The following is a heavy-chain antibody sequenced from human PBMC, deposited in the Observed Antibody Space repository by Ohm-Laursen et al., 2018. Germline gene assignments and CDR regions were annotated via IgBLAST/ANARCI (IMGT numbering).Heavy chain of an antibody. J-gene: IGHJ4*02. CDR3: APDGDFWSGYYRI. CDR2: ITHDGHET. Sequence: SLRLSCAASGFTFNSRGMTWVRQAPGKGLEWVANITHDGHETFYVDSVKGRFTISRDNAKNSLYLQMNSLRAEDTAVYYCAPDGDFWSGYYRIWGQGTLVTVSS. CDR1: GFTFNSRG. D-gene: IGHD3-3*01. V-gene: IGHV3-7*03.